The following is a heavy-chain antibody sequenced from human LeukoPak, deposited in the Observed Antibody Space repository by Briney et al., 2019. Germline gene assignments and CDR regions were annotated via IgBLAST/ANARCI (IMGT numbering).Heavy chain of an antibody. D-gene: IGHD3-9*01. CDR2: ISAYNGNT. Sequence: ASVRVSCKASGYTFTSYPICWVRQAPGQGLEWMGWISAYNGNTNYAQKLQGRVTMTTDTSTSTAYMELRSLRSDDTAVYYCARDHYDILTGYFPMWGFDPWGQGTLVTVSS. V-gene: IGHV1-18*01. J-gene: IGHJ5*02. CDR3: ARDHYDILTGYFPMWGFDP. CDR1: GYTFTSYP.